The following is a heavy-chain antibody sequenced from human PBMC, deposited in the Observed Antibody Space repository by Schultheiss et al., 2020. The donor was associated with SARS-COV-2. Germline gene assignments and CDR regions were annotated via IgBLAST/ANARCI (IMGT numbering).Heavy chain of an antibody. CDR3: ARRAGIQLSYYMDV. D-gene: IGHD5-18*01. CDR2: IYPGDSDT. V-gene: IGHV5-51*01. CDR1: GYSFTSYW. Sequence: GESLKISCKGSGYSFTSYWIGWVRQMPGKGLEWMGIIYPGDSDTRYSPSFRGQVTLSVDKSISTAYLEWSSLKASDTAVYYCARRAGIQLSYYMDVWGQGTTVTVSS. J-gene: IGHJ6*03.